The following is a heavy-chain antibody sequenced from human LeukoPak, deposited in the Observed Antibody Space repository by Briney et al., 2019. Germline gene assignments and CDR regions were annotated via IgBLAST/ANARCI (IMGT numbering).Heavy chain of an antibody. Sequence: ASVKVSCKASGYTFTGYYMHWVRQAPGQGLEWMGWINPNSGGTNYAQKFQGWVTMTRDTSISTAYMELSRLRSDDTAVYYCARVGASSKEGPIAARPRSGVFDIWGQGTMVTVSS. D-gene: IGHD6-6*01. CDR2: INPNSGGT. CDR1: GYTFTGYY. V-gene: IGHV1-2*04. CDR3: ARVGASSKEGPIAARPRSGVFDI. J-gene: IGHJ3*02.